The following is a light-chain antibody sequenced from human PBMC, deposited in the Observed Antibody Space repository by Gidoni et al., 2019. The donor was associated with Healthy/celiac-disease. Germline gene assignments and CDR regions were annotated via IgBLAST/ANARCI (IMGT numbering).Light chain of an antibody. Sequence: QSVMTQPASVSGAPGQRVTISCTGSSSNIGAGYDLHWYQQLPGTAPKLLIYGNSNRPSGVPDRFSGSKSGTSASLAITGLQAEDDADYYCQSYDSSLSALYVFGTGTKVTVL. V-gene: IGLV1-40*01. J-gene: IGLJ1*01. CDR3: QSYDSSLSALYV. CDR2: GNS. CDR1: SSNIGAGYD.